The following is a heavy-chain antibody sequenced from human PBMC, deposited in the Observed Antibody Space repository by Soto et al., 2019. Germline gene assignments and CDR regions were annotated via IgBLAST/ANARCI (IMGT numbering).Heavy chain of an antibody. CDR3: ARCLHCSNGGRFDP. CDR1: GVSIGSPNW. J-gene: IGHJ5*02. CDR2: MWPSGGT. Sequence: KASETLSLTCAVSGVSIGSPNWWTWVRQAPGKGLEWIGEMWPSGGTTYNPSLRNRVTISVDNSKNHLSLTLTSVTAADTAIYYCARCLHCSNGGRFDPWGQGALVTVSS. V-gene: IGHV4-4*02. D-gene: IGHD2-8*01.